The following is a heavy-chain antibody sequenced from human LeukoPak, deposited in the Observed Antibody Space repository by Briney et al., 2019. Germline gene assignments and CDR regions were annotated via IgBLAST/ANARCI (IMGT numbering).Heavy chain of an antibody. J-gene: IGHJ4*02. CDR3: ARHTSFRVTNFDY. CDR1: GGSISSYY. V-gene: IGHV4-59*08. Sequence: SETLSLTCTVSGGSISSYYWSWIRQPPGKGLEWIGYIYYSGSTNYNPPLKSRVTISVDTSKNQFSLKLSSVTAADTAVYYCARHTSFRVTNFDYWGQGTLVTVSS. D-gene: IGHD5-18*01. CDR2: IYYSGST.